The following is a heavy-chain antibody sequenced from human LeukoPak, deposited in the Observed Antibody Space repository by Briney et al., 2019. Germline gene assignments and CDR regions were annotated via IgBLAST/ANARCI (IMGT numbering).Heavy chain of an antibody. V-gene: IGHV4-4*07. CDR2: IYSRGNT. CDR3: ARSPLYDFWSGYYDY. CDR1: GGSISGYY. J-gene: IGHJ4*02. D-gene: IGHD3-3*01. Sequence: SETLSLTCTVSGGSISGYYWSWIRQPAGKGLEWLGRIYSRGNTNYNPSLKSRVTMSLDTSKNQFSLKLNSVTAADTAVYYCARSPLYDFWSGYYDYWGQGTLVTVSS.